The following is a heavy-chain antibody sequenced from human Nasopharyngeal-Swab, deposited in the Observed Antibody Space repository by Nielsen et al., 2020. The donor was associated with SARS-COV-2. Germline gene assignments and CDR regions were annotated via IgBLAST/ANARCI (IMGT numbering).Heavy chain of an antibody. D-gene: IGHD5-12*01. V-gene: IGHV3-33*01. CDR3: ARASSGYDEWYFDL. J-gene: IGHJ2*01. CDR1: GFTFSSYG. CDR2: IWYDGSNK. Sequence: GESLKISCAASGFTFSSYGMHWVRQAPGKGLEWVAGIWYDGSNKYYADSVKGRFTISRDNSKNTLYLQMNSLRAEDTAVYYCARASSGYDEWYFDLWGRGTLVTVSS.